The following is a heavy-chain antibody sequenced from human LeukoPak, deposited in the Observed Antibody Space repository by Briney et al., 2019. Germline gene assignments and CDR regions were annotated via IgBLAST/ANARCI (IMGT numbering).Heavy chain of an antibody. Sequence: SETLSLTCSVSGDSISTYYWSWIRQPPGKGLEWIGEINHSGSTNYNPSLKSRVTISVDTSKNQFSLKLSSVTAADTAVYYCARSPYYDFWSGYYTHAFDIWGQGTMVTVSS. CDR3: ARSPYYDFWSGYYTHAFDI. CDR1: GDSISTYY. CDR2: INHSGST. D-gene: IGHD3-3*01. V-gene: IGHV4-34*01. J-gene: IGHJ3*02.